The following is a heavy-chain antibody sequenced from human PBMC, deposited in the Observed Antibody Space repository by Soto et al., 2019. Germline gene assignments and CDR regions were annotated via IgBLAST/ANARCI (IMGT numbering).Heavy chain of an antibody. CDR1: GYTFTSYG. V-gene: IGHV1-18*01. CDR2: ISAYNGNT. CDR3: ARAPGYCSGGSCYSSAFDI. Sequence: ASVKVSCKASGYTFTSYGISWVRRAPGQGLEWMGWISAYNGNTNYAQKLQGRVTMTTDTSTSTAYMELRSLRSDDTAVYYCARAPGYCSGGSCYSSAFDIWGQGTMVTVSS. J-gene: IGHJ3*02. D-gene: IGHD2-15*01.